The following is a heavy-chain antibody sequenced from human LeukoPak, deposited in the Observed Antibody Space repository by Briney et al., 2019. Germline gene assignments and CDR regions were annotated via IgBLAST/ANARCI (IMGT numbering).Heavy chain of an antibody. D-gene: IGHD3-10*01. V-gene: IGHV3-21*01. Sequence: GGSLRLSCAASGFTFSSYSMNWVRQAPGRGLEWVSSISSSSSYIYYADSVKGRFTISRDNAKNSLYLQMNSLRAEDTAVYYCARELRFGDAFDIWGQGTMVTVSS. CDR3: ARELRFGDAFDI. CDR1: GFTFSSYS. J-gene: IGHJ3*02. CDR2: ISSSSSYI.